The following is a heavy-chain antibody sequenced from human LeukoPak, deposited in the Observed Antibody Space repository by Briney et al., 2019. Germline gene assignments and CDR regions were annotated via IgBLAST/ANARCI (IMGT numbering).Heavy chain of an antibody. CDR3: ARDDSFQYDN. CDR1: GYTFTGYY. Sequence: ASVKVSCKASGYTFTGYYMHWVRQAPGQGLEWMGWINPNTGATNYAQKFQGRVSMTRDRSINTAYLELNRLRFDDTAVYYCARDDSFQYDNWGQGTLVSVSS. D-gene: IGHD5-18*01. CDR2: INPNTGAT. J-gene: IGHJ4*02. V-gene: IGHV1-2*02.